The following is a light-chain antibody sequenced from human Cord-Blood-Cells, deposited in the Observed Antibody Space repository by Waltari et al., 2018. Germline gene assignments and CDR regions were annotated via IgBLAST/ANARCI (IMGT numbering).Light chain of an antibody. CDR3: QQSYSTPLT. J-gene: IGKJ4*01. Sequence: DIQMTQPPSCLSAPVGDRITLTCRASKSSSSHFNWYQQKPGKTPKLLIYAASSLQSGVQSRFSGSGSGTDFTLTISSLQPEDFATYYCQQSYSTPLTFGGGTKGEIK. CDR2: AAS. CDR1: KSSSSH. V-gene: IGKV1-39*01.